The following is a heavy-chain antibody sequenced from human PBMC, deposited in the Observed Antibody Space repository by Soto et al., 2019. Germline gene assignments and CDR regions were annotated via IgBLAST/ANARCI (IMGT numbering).Heavy chain of an antibody. CDR2: ISYDGSNK. V-gene: IGHV3-30*18. J-gene: IGHJ4*02. CDR3: AKDVYTALDY. Sequence: GCALRISFAASGFTFSSYGMHWVRQAPGKGLEWVAVISYDGSNKYYADSVKGRFTISRDNSKNTLYLQMNSLRAEDTAVYYCAKDVYTALDYWGQGTLVTVSS. D-gene: IGHD5-18*01. CDR1: GFTFSSYG.